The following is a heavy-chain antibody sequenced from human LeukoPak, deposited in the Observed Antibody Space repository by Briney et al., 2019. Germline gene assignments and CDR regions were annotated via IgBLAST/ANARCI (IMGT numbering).Heavy chain of an antibody. V-gene: IGHV1-69*01. CDR3: PRTILLPAAIPGITGNTFVT. CDR2: IIPIFGTA. CDR1: GGTFISYA. J-gene: IGHJ5*02. D-gene: IGHD2-2*02. Sequence: ASVKVSCKASGGTFISYAISWVRQAPGHGLEWMGGIIPIFGTANYAQKFQGRVTITADESTSTAYMELSSLRAPDTPVFSFPRTILLPAAIPGITGNTFVTWGQGTLVTVSS.